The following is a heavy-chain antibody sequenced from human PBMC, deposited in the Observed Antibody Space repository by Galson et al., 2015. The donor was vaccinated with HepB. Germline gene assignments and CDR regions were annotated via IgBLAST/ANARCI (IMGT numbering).Heavy chain of an antibody. J-gene: IGHJ6*02. D-gene: IGHD1-26*01. Sequence: SLRLSCAAAGFTFGDYGMSWVRQAPGKGLEWLGLIRSKAYDGTTEYAASVKGRFTISRDDSKSIAYLQMNSLKTEDTGVYYCTRDGVEAEALYGGKYYYYDLDVWGQGTTVTVSS. V-gene: IGHV3-49*04. CDR1: GFTFGDYG. CDR3: TRDGVEAEALYGGKYYYYDLDV. CDR2: IRSKAYDGTT.